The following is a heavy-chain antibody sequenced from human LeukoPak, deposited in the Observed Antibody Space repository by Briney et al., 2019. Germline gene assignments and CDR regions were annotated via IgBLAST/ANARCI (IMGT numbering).Heavy chain of an antibody. CDR2: ISGSEDRT. D-gene: IGHD3-16*02. V-gene: IGHV3-23*01. CDR3: SKTYRADP. CDR1: GFIFNNYA. Sequence: GGSLRLSCVGSGFIFNNYAMSWVRQAPGKGLEWVSGISGSEDRTHYADSVKGRFTIYRDHSKNTVFLQMNSLRVDDTAVYYCSKTYRADPWGQGTLVSVSS. J-gene: IGHJ5*02.